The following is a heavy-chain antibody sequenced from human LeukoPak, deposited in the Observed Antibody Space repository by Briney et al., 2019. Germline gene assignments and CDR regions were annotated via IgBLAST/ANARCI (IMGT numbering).Heavy chain of an antibody. CDR2: IRSKAYGGTT. CDR3: AKHLTIQWHVDTFDI. V-gene: IGHV3-49*04. D-gene: IGHD5-12*01. CDR1: GFTFGDFA. Sequence: PGGSLRLSCTASGFTFGDFAMSWVRQAPGKGLEWVGFIRSKAYGGTTEYAASVKGRFTISRDGSQSIAYLQMNSLNREDTAVYYCAKHLTIQWHVDTFDIYGQGTMVTFSS. J-gene: IGHJ3*02.